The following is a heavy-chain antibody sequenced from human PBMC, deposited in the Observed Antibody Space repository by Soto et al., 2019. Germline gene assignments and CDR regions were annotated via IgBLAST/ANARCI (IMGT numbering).Heavy chain of an antibody. D-gene: IGHD6-19*01. CDR2: ISAYNGNT. CDR3: ARAEVLGVAVAPGACMLDY. V-gene: IGHV1-18*01. Sequence: QVQLVQSGAEVKKPGASVKVSCKASGYTFTSYGISWVRQAPGQGLEWMGWISAYNGNTNYAQKLQGRVTMTTDTSTRTAYMELRSLRSDDTAVYYCARAEVLGVAVAPGACMLDYWGQGTLVTVSS. CDR1: GYTFTSYG. J-gene: IGHJ4*02.